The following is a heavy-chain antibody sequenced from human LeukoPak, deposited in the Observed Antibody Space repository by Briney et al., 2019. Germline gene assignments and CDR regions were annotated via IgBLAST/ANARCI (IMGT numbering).Heavy chain of an antibody. CDR2: ISYDDTKR. V-gene: IGHV3-30*03. CDR3: ARDSYGMDV. J-gene: IGHJ6*02. Sequence: GGSLRLSCAASGFTFDDYAMHWVRRVPGKGLEWVAVISYDDTKRYYTDSVKGRFTISRDNSKNTLYLEMNSLRVEDTAVYYCARDSYGMDVWGQGTTVTVSS. CDR1: GFTFDDYA.